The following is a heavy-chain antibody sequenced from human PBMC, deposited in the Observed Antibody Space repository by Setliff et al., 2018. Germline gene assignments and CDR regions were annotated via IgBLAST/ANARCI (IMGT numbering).Heavy chain of an antibody. D-gene: IGHD3-22*01. Sequence: SETLSLTCTVSGGSISSYYWSWIRQPPGKGLEWIGYICYSGSADYNPSLKSRVTISLDAPKNQFSLKLTSVTAADTAVYYCARTGTTYYYSCMDVWGKGTTVTVSS. CDR1: GGSISSYY. CDR2: ICYSGSA. V-gene: IGHV4-59*08. CDR3: ARTGTTYYYSCMDV. J-gene: IGHJ6*03.